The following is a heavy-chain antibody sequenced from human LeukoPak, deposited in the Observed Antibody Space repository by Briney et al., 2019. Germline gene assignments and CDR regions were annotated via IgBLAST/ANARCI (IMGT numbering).Heavy chain of an antibody. CDR1: GYIFTDYG. CDR2: ISAYNGNT. Sequence: GASVKVSCKASGYIFTDYGISWVRQAPGQGLEWMGWISAYNGNTNYAQKVQGRVTMTTDTSTNTAYMELRSLKFADTAVYYCARGTSVIDYWGQGTLVTVSS. CDR3: ARGTSVIDY. D-gene: IGHD3-16*01. J-gene: IGHJ4*02. V-gene: IGHV1-18*01.